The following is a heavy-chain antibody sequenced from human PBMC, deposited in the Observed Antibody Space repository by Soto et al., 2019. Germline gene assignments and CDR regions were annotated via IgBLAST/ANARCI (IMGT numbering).Heavy chain of an antibody. CDR3: ARLGTDIVVVPAALPGDV. CDR2: IYPGDSDT. Sequence: PGESLKISCQCSGYSFTSYWIGWVRQMPGKGLEWMGIIYPGDSDTRYSPSFQGQVTISADKSISTAYLQWSSLKASDTAMYYCARLGTDIVVVPAALPGDVWGQGTTVTVSS. V-gene: IGHV5-51*01. D-gene: IGHD2-2*01. CDR1: GYSFTSYW. J-gene: IGHJ6*02.